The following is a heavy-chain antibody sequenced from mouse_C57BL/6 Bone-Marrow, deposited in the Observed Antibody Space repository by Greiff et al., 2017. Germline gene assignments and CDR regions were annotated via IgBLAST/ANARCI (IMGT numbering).Heavy chain of an antibody. CDR1: GFTFSSYG. CDR3: ARQIYYDYDCFYYDMDY. J-gene: IGHJ4*01. V-gene: IGHV5-6*02. Sequence: DVKLVESGGDLVKPGGSLKLSCAASGFTFSSYGMSWVRQTPDKRLEWVATISSGGSYTYYPDSVKGRFTISIDNAKNTLYLQMSSLKSEDTAMYYCARQIYYDYDCFYYDMDYWGQGTSVTVSS. D-gene: IGHD2-4*01. CDR2: ISSGGSYT.